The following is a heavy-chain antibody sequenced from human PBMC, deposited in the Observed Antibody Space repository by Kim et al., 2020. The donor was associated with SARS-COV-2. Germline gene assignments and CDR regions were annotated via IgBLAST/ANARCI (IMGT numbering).Heavy chain of an antibody. CDR1: GGSISSYY. Sequence: SETLSLTCTVSGGSISSYYWSWIRQPPGKGLEWIGYIYYSGSTNYNPSLKSRVTISVDTSKNQFSLKLSSVTAADTAVYYCARARATSLEWLPNDYWGQGTLVTVSS. CDR3: ARARATSLEWLPNDY. J-gene: IGHJ4*02. CDR2: IYYSGST. V-gene: IGHV4-59*01. D-gene: IGHD3-3*01.